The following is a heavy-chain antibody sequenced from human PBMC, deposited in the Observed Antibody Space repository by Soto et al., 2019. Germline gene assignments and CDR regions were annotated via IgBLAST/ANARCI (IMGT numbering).Heavy chain of an antibody. V-gene: IGHV1-2*04. CDR3: ARSMNMDFDY. Sequence: FIDYSWGWIRQSPGTGLEWMGWINPNSGGTNYAQKFQGWVTMTRDTSISTAYMELSRLRSDDTAVYYCARSMNMDFDYWGQGTLVTVSS. J-gene: IGHJ4*02. CDR2: INPNSGGT. CDR1: FIDYS.